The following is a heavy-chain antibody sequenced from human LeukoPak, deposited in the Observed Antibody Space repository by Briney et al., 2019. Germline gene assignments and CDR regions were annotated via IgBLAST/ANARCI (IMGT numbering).Heavy chain of an antibody. CDR2: ISNDERNK. V-gene: IGHV3-30*04. CDR3: ARTSPPGDGYNPCDY. D-gene: IGHD5-24*01. CDR1: GFNFHNFA. Sequence: GGSLRLSCEASGFNFHNFAMHWVRQAPGKGLEWVAVISNDERNKYYTNSVKGRFTISRDNSKSTVYLQMNSLRPEDTAVYYCARTSPPGDGYNPCDYWGPGALVIVSS. J-gene: IGHJ4*02.